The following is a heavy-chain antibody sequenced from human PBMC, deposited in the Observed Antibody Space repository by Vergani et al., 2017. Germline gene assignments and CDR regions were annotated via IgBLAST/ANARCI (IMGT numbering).Heavy chain of an antibody. D-gene: IGHD3-10*02. CDR1: GGSFSGYY. CDR2: IYYSGST. V-gene: IGHV4-34*11. CDR3: ERYISVRGVIISGYFDL. J-gene: IGHJ2*01. Sequence: QVQLQQWGAGLLKPSETLSLTCAVYGGSFSGYYWSWIRQPPGKGLGWIGYIYYSGSTNYNPSLKSRVTISVDTTKNQFSLKLRSVTAADTAVYYCERYISVRGVIISGYFDLWGRGTLVTVSS.